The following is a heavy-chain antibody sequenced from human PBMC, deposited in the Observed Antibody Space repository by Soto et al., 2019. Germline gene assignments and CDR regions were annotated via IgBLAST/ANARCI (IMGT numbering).Heavy chain of an antibody. V-gene: IGHV1-3*01. CDR1: GYTFTHYC. J-gene: IGHJ4*02. CDR2: INADNGNT. Sequence: EASVKVSCKASGYTFTHYCMHLVPPAPGQRLEWMGWINADNGNTKYSQKVQGRVNLTRDTSASTAYKELSSLRSEDTAVYYCASCSPVCNARRPCDRFFNNWARETLFTVS. CDR3: ASCSPVCNARRPCDRFFNN. D-gene: IGHD2-8*01.